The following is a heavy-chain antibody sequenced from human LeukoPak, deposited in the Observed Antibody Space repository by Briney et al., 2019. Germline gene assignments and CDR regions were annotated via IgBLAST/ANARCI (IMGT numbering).Heavy chain of an antibody. CDR3: AKALSRFGEGGY. J-gene: IGHJ4*02. V-gene: IGHV3-23*01. CDR2: ISDSGGST. CDR1: GFTFSSYA. Sequence: PGESLRLSCAASGFTFSSYAMSWVRQAPGKGLEWVSVISDSGGSTYYADSVKGRFTISRDNSKNTLYLQMNSLRAEDTAVYYCAKALSRFGEGGYWGQGTLVTVSS. D-gene: IGHD3-10*02.